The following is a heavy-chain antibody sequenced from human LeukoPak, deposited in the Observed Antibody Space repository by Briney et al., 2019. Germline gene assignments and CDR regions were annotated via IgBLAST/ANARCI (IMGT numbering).Heavy chain of an antibody. V-gene: IGHV4-34*01. Sequence: GSLRLSCAASGFTFSSYWMSWIRQPPGKGLEWIGEINHSGSTNYNPSLKSRVTISVDTSKNQFSLKLSSVTAADTAVYYCARVKQWELPHFDYWGQGTLVTVSS. CDR3: ARVKQWELPHFDY. J-gene: IGHJ4*02. CDR1: GFTFSSYW. D-gene: IGHD1-26*01. CDR2: INHSGST.